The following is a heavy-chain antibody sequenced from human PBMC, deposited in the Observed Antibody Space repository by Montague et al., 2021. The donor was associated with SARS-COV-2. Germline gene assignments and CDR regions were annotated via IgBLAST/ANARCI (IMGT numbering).Heavy chain of an antibody. CDR3: ARDLGSYYGMDV. V-gene: IGHV3-30*04. J-gene: IGHJ6*02. CDR1: GFTFSSYA. CDR2: ISYDGSNK. Sequence: SLRLSCAASGFTFSSYAMHWVRQAPGKGLDRVAVISYDGSNKYYADSVKGRFTISRDNSKNTLYLQMNSLRAEDTAVYYCARDLGSYYGMDVWGQGTTVTVSS.